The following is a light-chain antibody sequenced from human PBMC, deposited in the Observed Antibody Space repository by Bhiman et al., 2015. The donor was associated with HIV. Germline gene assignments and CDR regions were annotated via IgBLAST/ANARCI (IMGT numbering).Light chain of an antibody. CDR3: SSYTISSTLYV. J-gene: IGLJ1*01. Sequence: QSALTQPASVSGSPGQSITISCTGTSSDIGIYNYVSWYQQHPGKAPNLMIYDVSYRPSGVSNRFSGSKSGITASLTISGLQAEDEADYYCSSYTISSTLYVFGTGTKVTVL. CDR2: DVS. V-gene: IGLV2-14*03. CDR1: SSDIGIYNY.